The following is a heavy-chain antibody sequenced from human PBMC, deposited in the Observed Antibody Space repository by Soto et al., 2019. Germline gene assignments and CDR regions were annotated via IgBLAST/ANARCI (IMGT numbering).Heavy chain of an antibody. CDR1: GFSLSNARMG. V-gene: IGHV2-26*01. CDR3: ARKPVAITGTTGWFDP. Sequence: SGPRLVNPTETLTLTCTVSGFSLSNARMGVSWIRQPPGKALEWLAHIFSNDEKSYSTSLKSRLTISKDTSKSQVVLTMTNMDPVETATYYCARKPVAITGTTGWFDPWGQGTLVSVSS. CDR2: IFSNDEK. D-gene: IGHD1-7*01. J-gene: IGHJ5*02.